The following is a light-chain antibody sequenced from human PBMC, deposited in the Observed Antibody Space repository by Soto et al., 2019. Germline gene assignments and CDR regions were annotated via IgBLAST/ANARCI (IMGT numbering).Light chain of an antibody. J-gene: IGKJ4*01. CDR1: QSLTSY. CDR3: QQYNNWPLT. Sequence: EIVMTQSPATLSVSPGETANLSCRASQSLTSYLAWYQQKPDQAPRLLIYGISTRATDIPARFSGSGSGTEFTLTISSLQSEDFAVYYCQQYNNWPLTFGGGTKVDIK. V-gene: IGKV3-15*01. CDR2: GIS.